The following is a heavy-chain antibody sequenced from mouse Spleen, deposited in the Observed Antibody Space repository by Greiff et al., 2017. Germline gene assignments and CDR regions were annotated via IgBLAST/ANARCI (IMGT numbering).Heavy chain of an antibody. CDR2: ISSGGSYT. J-gene: IGHJ1*01. V-gene: IGHV5-6*01. Sequence: VHVKQSGGDLVKPGGSLKLSCAASGFTFSSYGMSWVRQTPDKRLEWVATISSGGSYTYYPDSVKGRFTISRDNAKNTLYLQMSSLKSEDTAMYYCARTAPYFDVWGAGTTVTVSS. D-gene: IGHD1-2*01. CDR1: GFTFSSYG. CDR3: ARTAPYFDV.